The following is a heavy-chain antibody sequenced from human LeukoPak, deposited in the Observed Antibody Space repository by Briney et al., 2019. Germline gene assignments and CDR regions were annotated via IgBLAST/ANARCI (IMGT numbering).Heavy chain of an antibody. CDR3: ARDTYHTIFGVVITIFDY. CDR1: GYTFTSYG. Sequence: GASVKVSCKASGYTFTSYGISWVRQAPGQGLEWMGWISAYNGNTNYAQKLQGRVTMTTDTSTSTAYMELRSLRSDDTAVYYCARDTYHTIFGVVITIFDYWGQGTLVSVSS. D-gene: IGHD3-3*01. CDR2: ISAYNGNT. V-gene: IGHV1-18*01. J-gene: IGHJ4*02.